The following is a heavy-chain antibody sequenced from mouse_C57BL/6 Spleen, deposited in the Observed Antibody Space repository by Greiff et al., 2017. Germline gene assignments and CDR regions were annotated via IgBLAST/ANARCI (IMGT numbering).Heavy chain of an antibody. CDR1: GFTFSDYY. CDR2: INYDGSST. Sequence: EVQLVESEGGLVQPGSSMKLSCTASGFTFSDYYMAWVRQVPEKGLEWVANINYDGSSTYYLDSLKSRFIISRDNAKNILYLQMSSLKSEDTATYYCARALYYYGEFDYWGQGTTLTVSS. J-gene: IGHJ2*01. V-gene: IGHV5-16*01. D-gene: IGHD1-1*01. CDR3: ARALYYYGEFDY.